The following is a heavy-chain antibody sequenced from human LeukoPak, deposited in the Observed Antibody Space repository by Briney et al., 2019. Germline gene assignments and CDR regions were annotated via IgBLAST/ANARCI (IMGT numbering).Heavy chain of an antibody. CDR3: ARVGQRYFDWSPREWFDP. D-gene: IGHD3-9*01. CDR1: GYTFTSYY. Sequence: ASVKVSCRASGYTFTSYYMHWVRQAPGQGLEWMGIINPSGGSTSYAQKFQGRVIMTRDMSTSTVYMELSSLRSDDTAVYYCARVGQRYFDWSPREWFDPWGQGTLVTVSS. V-gene: IGHV1-46*01. J-gene: IGHJ5*02. CDR2: INPSGGST.